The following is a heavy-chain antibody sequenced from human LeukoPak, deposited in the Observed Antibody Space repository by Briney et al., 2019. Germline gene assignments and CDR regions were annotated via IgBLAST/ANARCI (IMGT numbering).Heavy chain of an antibody. CDR2: IHYRGNT. Sequence: SETLSLTCSVSGGSISSSVYYWGWIRQPPGKGLEWIGSIHYRGNTYYNASLKRRVTISVDTSKNQFSLKLTSVTAADTAVYYCARPSRDAYNHDFDYWGQGTLVTVSS. CDR1: GGSISSSVYY. D-gene: IGHD5-24*01. CDR3: ARPSRDAYNHDFDY. V-gene: IGHV4-39*01. J-gene: IGHJ4*02.